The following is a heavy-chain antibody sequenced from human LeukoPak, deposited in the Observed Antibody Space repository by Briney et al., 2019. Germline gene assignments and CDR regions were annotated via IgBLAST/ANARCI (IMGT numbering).Heavy chain of an antibody. CDR2: INPNSGGT. J-gene: IGHJ4*02. D-gene: IGHD5-18*01. V-gene: IGHV1-2*02. CDR3: ARAGYIYGEHFDY. CDR1: GYTFTGYY. Sequence: GASVKVSCKASGYTFTGYYMHWVRQAPGQGLEGMGWINPNSGGTNYAQKFQGRVTMTRDTSISTAYMELSRLRSDDTAVYYCARAGYIYGEHFDYWGQGTLVTVSS.